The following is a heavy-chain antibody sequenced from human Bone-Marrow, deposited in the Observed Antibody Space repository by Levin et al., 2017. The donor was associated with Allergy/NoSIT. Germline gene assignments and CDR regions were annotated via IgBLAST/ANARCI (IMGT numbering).Heavy chain of an antibody. D-gene: IGHD6-13*01. CDR3: ARAAGAAGRGGLDV. CDR1: GFPFSSYG. V-gene: IGHV3-21*01. J-gene: IGHJ6*02. CDR2: ITTTGNYI. Sequence: ASVKVSCATSGFPFSSYGMAWVRQAPGKGLEWVASITTTGNYIHYAESVKGRFTLSRDNANNSLSLQMNRLRGEDMAVYYCARAAGAAGRGGLDVWGQGTTVTVSS.